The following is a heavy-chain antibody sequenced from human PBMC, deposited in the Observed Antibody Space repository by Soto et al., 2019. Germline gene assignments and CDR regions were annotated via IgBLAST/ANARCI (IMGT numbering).Heavy chain of an antibody. J-gene: IGHJ6*02. CDR2: IIPIFGTA. D-gene: IGHD3-3*01. Sequence: SVKVSCKASGGTFSSYAISWVRQAPGQGLEWMGGIIPIFGTANYAQKFQGRVTIAADESTSTAYMELSSLRSEDTAGYYCARHNVRCLLAIFGVADYYYGMDVWGQGTTVTVSS. V-gene: IGHV1-69*13. CDR1: GGTFSSYA. CDR3: ARHNVRCLLAIFGVADYYYGMDV.